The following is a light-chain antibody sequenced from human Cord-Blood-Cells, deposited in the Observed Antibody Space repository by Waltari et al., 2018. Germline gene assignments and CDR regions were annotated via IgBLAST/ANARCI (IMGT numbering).Light chain of an antibody. CDR2: EVS. J-gene: IGLJ3*02. CDR1: SSDVGGYNY. CDR3: SSYTSSSTLV. Sequence: QSALTQPASVSGSPGQSITISCTGTSSDVGGYNYVSWYQQHPGKAPKLMMYEVSNRPSGVSNRFSCSKSGNTASLTISGLQAEDEADYYCSSYTSSSTLVFGGGTKLTVL. V-gene: IGLV2-14*01.